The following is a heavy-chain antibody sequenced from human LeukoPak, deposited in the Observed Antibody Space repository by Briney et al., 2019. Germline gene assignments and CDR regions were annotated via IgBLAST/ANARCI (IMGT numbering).Heavy chain of an antibody. CDR3: ARDDYYGSFFDY. CDR2: ISSSGSTI. CDR1: GFTFSSYE. V-gene: IGHV3-48*03. Sequence: GGSLRLSCAASGFTFSSYEMNWVRQAPGKGLEWVSYISSSGSTIYYADSVKGRFTISRDNAKNSLYLQMNSLRAEDTAVYYCARDDYYGSFFDYWGQGTLVTVSS. J-gene: IGHJ4*02. D-gene: IGHD3-10*01.